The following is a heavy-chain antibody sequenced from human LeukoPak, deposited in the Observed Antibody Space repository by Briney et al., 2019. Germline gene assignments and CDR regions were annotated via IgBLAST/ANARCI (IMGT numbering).Heavy chain of an antibody. CDR3: ARGGRYGVYGPFDY. CDR1: GFTFSSYA. CDR2: ISYDGSNK. J-gene: IGHJ4*02. V-gene: IGHV3-30-3*01. Sequence: GGSLRLSCAASGFTFSSYAMHWVHQAPGKGLEWVAVISYDGSNKYYADSVKGRFTISRDNSKNTLYLQMNSLRAEDTAVYYCARGGRYGVYGPFDYWGQGTLVTVSS. D-gene: IGHD4-17*01.